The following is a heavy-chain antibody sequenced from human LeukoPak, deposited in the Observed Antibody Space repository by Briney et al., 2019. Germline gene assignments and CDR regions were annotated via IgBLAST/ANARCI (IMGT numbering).Heavy chain of an antibody. J-gene: IGHJ6*03. D-gene: IGHD3-10*01. Sequence: SETLSLTCAVYGGSFSGYYWSWIRQPPGKGLEWIGAINHSGSTNYNPSLKSRVTISVDMSKNQFSLKLSSVTAADTAVYYCARGTVLLWFGSRQYYMDVWGKGTTVTVSS. CDR1: GGSFSGYY. CDR3: ARGTVLLWFGSRQYYMDV. CDR2: INHSGST. V-gene: IGHV4-34*01.